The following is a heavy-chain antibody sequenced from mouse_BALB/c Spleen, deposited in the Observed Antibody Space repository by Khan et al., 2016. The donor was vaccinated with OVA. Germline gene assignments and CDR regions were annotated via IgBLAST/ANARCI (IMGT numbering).Heavy chain of an antibody. J-gene: IGHJ2*01. CDR3: ARKNGSDDDY. Sequence: EVQLKQSGPELVKPGASVKISCKASGYSFTGYFMNWVMQSHGKSLEWIGRINPHIGETFYNQQFMDKATLTVDESSSTAHMELRSLASEASAVYNCARKNGSDDDYWGQGTTLTVSS. V-gene: IGHV1-20*02. CDR1: GYSFTGYF. CDR2: INPHIGET. D-gene: IGHD1-1*01.